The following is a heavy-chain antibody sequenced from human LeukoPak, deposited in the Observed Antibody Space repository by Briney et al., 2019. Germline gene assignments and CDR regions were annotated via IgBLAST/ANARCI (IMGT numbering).Heavy chain of an antibody. CDR1: GGSISSYY. J-gene: IGHJ4*02. V-gene: IGHV4-59*08. CDR2: IYYSGST. Sequence: SETLSLTCTVSGGSISSYYWSWIRQPPGKGLEWIGYIYYSGSTYYNPSLKSRVTISVDTSKNQFSLKLSSVTAADTAVYYCALWFGAYDYWGQGTLVTVSS. D-gene: IGHD3-10*01. CDR3: ALWFGAYDY.